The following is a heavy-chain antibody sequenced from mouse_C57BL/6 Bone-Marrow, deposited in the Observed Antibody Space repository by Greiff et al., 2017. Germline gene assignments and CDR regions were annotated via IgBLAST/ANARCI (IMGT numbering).Heavy chain of an antibody. Sequence: QVQLKQPGAELVRPGSSVKLSCKASGYTFTSYWMHWVKQRPIQGLEWIGNIDPSDSETHYNQKFKDKATLTVDKSSSTAYMQLSSLTSEDSAVYYCARQDGYGDYWGQGTSVTGSS. CDR1: GYTFTSYW. V-gene: IGHV1-52*01. CDR2: IDPSDSET. J-gene: IGHJ4*01. CDR3: ARQDGYGDY. D-gene: IGHD2-2*01.